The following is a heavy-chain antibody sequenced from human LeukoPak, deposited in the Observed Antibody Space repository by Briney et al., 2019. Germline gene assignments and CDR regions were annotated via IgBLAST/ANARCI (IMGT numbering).Heavy chain of an antibody. CDR3: ARHNYDSSGFLKY. CDR2: MYYRGIT. J-gene: IGHJ4*02. Sequence: SETLSLTCSVSGDSIDASYWSWIRQPPGKGLEWIGYMYYRGITNYNPSLKSRVTISIDTSKNDFSLSLSSVTAADTAVYYCARHNYDSSGFLKYWGQGTLVTVSS. CDR1: GDSIDASY. V-gene: IGHV4-59*08. D-gene: IGHD3-22*01.